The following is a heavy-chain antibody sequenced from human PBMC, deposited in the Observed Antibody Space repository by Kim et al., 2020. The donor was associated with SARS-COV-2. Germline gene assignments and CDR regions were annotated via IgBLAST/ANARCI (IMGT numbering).Heavy chain of an antibody. CDR3: TKDYRPVYYDILTGYQFDSFDI. CDR1: GFTFDDYA. V-gene: IGHV3-43*02. J-gene: IGHJ3*02. D-gene: IGHD3-9*01. Sequence: GGSLRLSCAASGFTFDDYAMHWVRQAPGKGLEWVSLISGDGGSTYYADSVKGRFTISRDNSKNSLYLQMNSLRTEDTALYYCTKDYRPVYYDILTGYQFDSFDIWGQGTMVTVSS. CDR2: ISGDGGST.